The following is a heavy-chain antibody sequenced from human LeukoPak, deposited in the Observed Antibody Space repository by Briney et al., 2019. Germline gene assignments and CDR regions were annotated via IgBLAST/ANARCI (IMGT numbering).Heavy chain of an antibody. CDR2: IYHSGST. Sequence: SETLSLTCTVSGYSISSGYYWGWIQQPPGKGLEWIGCIYHSGSTYYNPSLKSRVTISVDTSKNQFSLKLSSVTAADTAVYYCARGDYSSGWYAGYYYFDYWGQGTLVTVSS. CDR3: ARGDYSSGWYAGYYYFDY. CDR1: GYSISSGYY. J-gene: IGHJ4*02. D-gene: IGHD6-19*01. V-gene: IGHV4-38-2*02.